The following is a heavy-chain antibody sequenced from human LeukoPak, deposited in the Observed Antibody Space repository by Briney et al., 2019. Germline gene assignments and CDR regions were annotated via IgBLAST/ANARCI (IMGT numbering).Heavy chain of an antibody. CDR1: GGSISSGDYY. Sequence: SSETLSLTCTVSGGSISSGDYYWSWIRQPPGKGLEWIGEINHSGSTNYNPSLKSRVTISVDTSKNQFSLKLSSVTAADTAVYCCARGQIAAAALYYYYYYGMDVWGQGTTVTVSS. CDR2: INHSGST. D-gene: IGHD6-13*01. CDR3: ARGQIAAAALYYYYYYGMDV. J-gene: IGHJ6*02. V-gene: IGHV4-39*07.